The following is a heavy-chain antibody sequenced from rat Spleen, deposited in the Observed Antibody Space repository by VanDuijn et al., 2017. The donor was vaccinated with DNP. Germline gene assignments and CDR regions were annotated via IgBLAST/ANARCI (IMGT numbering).Heavy chain of an antibody. CDR1: EFTFSDYG. Sequence: EVQLVESGGGLVQPGRSLKLSCAASEFTFSDYGMAWVLQAPTKGLEWVASITYDGGTTYYRDSVKGRFTISRDDAKSTLYLQRNSLKSGDTATYYCARGVATVALFDYWGQGVMVTVSS. J-gene: IGHJ2*01. CDR3: ARGVATVALFDY. D-gene: IGHD1-1*01. V-gene: IGHV5-20*01. CDR2: ITYDGGTT.